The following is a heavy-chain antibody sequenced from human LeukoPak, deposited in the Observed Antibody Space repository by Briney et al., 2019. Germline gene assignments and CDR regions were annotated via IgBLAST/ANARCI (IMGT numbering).Heavy chain of an antibody. CDR3: ARGGNIAVTHTGAFDI. CDR2: ISGSGGST. CDR1: GFTFSSYA. Sequence: GGSLRLSCAASGFTFSSYAMSWVRQAPGKGLEWVSAISGSGGSTYYADSVKGRFTISRDNSKNTLYLQMNSLRAEDTGLFYCARGGNIAVTHTGAFDIWGQGTMVTVYS. J-gene: IGHJ3*02. D-gene: IGHD6-19*01. V-gene: IGHV3-23*01.